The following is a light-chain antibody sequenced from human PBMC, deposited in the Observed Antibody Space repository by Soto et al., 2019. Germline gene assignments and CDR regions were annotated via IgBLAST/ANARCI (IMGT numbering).Light chain of an antibody. CDR1: TSNIGNNY. CDR2: DNN. V-gene: IGLV1-51*01. Sequence: QSVLTQPPSVSAAPGQKVTISCSGSTSNIGNNYVSWYQQLPGTAPKLLIFDNNKRPSGIPDRFSGSKSGTSATLGITGLQTGDEAYYYCVTWDSSLTTVGVVFCGGTQLTVL. J-gene: IGLJ2*01. CDR3: VTWDSSLTTVGVV.